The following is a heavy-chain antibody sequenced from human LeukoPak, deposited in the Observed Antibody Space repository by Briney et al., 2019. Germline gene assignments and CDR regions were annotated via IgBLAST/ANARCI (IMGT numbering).Heavy chain of an antibody. CDR1: GFTFSSYS. J-gene: IGHJ3*02. Sequence: GGSLRLSCAASGFTFSSYSMNWVRQAPGKGLEWVSYISSSSSTIYYADSVKGRFTISRDNAKNSLYLQMKSLRAEDTAVYYCAREKNADIVLMVYAVYDAFDIWGQGTMVTVSS. V-gene: IGHV3-48*01. D-gene: IGHD2-8*01. CDR3: AREKNADIVLMVYAVYDAFDI. CDR2: ISSSSSTI.